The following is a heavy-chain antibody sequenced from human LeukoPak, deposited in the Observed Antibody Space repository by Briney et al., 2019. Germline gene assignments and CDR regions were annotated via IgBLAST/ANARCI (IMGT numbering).Heavy chain of an antibody. CDR3: ARVTVLRYFEWLLSKSNSGNYFDY. J-gene: IGHJ4*02. CDR2: IYYSGNT. Sequence: PSQTLSLTCTVSGGSISSGNYYWSWLRQHPGKGLEWIGYIYYSGNTYYNPSLKSRVAISVDTSKNQFSLKLSSVTAADTDVYYCARVTVLRYFEWLLSKSNSGNYFDYWGQGALVTVSS. D-gene: IGHD3-9*01. CDR1: GGSISSGNYY. V-gene: IGHV4-31*03.